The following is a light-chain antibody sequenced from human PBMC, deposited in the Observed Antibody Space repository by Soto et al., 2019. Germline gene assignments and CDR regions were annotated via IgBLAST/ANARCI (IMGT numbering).Light chain of an antibody. Sequence: QSALPQPASVSGSPGQSITISCTGTSSDVGSYNLVSWYQQHPGKAPKLMIYEGSKRPSGVSNRFSGSKSGNTASLTISGLQAEDEADYYCCSYAGSSSNWVFGGGTQLTVL. CDR1: SSDVGSYNL. J-gene: IGLJ3*02. V-gene: IGLV2-23*01. CDR2: EGS. CDR3: CSYAGSSSNWV.